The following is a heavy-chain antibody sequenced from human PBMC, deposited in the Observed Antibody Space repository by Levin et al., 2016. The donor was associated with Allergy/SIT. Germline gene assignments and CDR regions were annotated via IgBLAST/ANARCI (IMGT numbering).Heavy chain of an antibody. CDR2: IKQDGSEK. Sequence: VRQAPGKGLEWVANIKQDGSEKYYVDSVKGRFTISRDNAKNSLYLQMNSLRAEDTAVYYCARGIAAAGIGYYYYGMDVWGQGTTVTVSS. V-gene: IGHV3-7*01. CDR3: ARGIAAAGIGYYYYGMDV. J-gene: IGHJ6*02. D-gene: IGHD6-13*01.